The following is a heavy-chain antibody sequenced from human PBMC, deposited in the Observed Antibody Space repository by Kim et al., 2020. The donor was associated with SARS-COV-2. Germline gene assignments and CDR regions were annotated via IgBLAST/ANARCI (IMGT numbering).Heavy chain of an antibody. J-gene: IGHJ1*01. Sequence: SETLSLTCTVSGGSISSSSYNWGWLRQPPGLGLEWIGRIYDSGSTYYNLSLKSRVTIAVDTTKNQFSLKLSSVTAADTSVYSCARHPVDSSPQDFQHWGPGTLVTVSS. CDR1: GGSISSSSYN. CDR2: IYDSGST. V-gene: IGHV4-39*01. CDR3: ARHPVDSSPQDFQH. D-gene: IGHD3-22*01.